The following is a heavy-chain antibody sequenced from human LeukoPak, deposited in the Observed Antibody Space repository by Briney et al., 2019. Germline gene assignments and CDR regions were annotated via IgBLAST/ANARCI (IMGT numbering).Heavy chain of an antibody. V-gene: IGHV3-33*01. Sequence: HTGGSLRLSCAASGFTFSSYGMHWVRQAPGKGLEWVAVIWYDGSNKYYADSVKGRFTISRDNSKNTLYLQMNSLRAEDTAVYYCAREPPIMITFGGVIVPQYYFDYWGQGTLVTVSS. CDR1: GFTFSSYG. J-gene: IGHJ4*02. D-gene: IGHD3-16*02. CDR2: IWYDGSNK. CDR3: AREPPIMITFGGVIVPQYYFDY.